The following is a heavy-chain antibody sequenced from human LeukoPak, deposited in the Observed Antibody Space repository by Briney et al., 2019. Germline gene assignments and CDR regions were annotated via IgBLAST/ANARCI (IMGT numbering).Heavy chain of an antibody. CDR1: GFTFSSYA. D-gene: IGHD6-6*01. J-gene: IGHJ5*02. V-gene: IGHV3-30*02. CDR3: ARDKIAVRPGWFDP. CDR2: IRYDGSIK. Sequence: GGSLRLSCAASGFTFSSYAMQWVRQAPGKGLELLSFIRYDGSIKYYVDSVKGRFTISRDNSKNTLYLQMNSLRTEDTAVYYCARDKIAVRPGWFDPWGQGTLVTVSS.